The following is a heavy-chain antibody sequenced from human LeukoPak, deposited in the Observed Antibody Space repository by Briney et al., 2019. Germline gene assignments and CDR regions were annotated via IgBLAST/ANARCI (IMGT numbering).Heavy chain of an antibody. D-gene: IGHD2-2*01. CDR1: GFTFSSYS. V-gene: IGHV3-48*04. Sequence: GGSLRLSCAASGFTFSSYSMNWVRQAPGKGLEWGSYISSSSSTIYYADSVKGRFTISRDNAKNSLYLQMNSLRAEDTAVYYCARSLSDIVVVPAAMEPLPLDYYGSGSYYFDYWGQGTLVTVSS. CDR2: ISSSSSTI. J-gene: IGHJ4*02. CDR3: ARSLSDIVVVPAAMEPLPLDYYGSGSYYFDY.